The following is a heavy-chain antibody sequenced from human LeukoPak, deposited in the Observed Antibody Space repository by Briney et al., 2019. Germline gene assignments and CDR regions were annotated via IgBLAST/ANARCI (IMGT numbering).Heavy chain of an antibody. CDR1: GGSISSSSYY. D-gene: IGHD6-19*01. CDR3: ARLPIAVAGTFDY. CDR2: IYYSGST. J-gene: IGHJ4*02. V-gene: IGHV4-39*01. Sequence: SETLSLTCTVSGGSISSSSYYWGWIRQPPGKGLEWIGSIYYSGSTYYNPSPKSRVTISVDTSKNQFSPKLSSVTAADTAVYYCARLPIAVAGTFDYWGQETLVTVSS.